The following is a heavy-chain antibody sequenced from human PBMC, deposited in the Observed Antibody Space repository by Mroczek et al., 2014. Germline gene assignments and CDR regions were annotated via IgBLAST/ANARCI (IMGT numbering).Heavy chain of an antibody. D-gene: IGHD2-2*01. J-gene: IGHJ6*03. Sequence: QVQLVQSGAEVKKPGASVKVSCKASGYTFTSYDINWVRQATGQGLEWMGWMNPNSGNTGYAQKFQGRVTMTRNTSISTACMELSSLRSEDTAVYYCARGSGVVPAAGLYYMDVWGKGTHGH. CDR3: ARGSGVVPAAGLYYMDV. V-gene: IGHV1-8*01. CDR1: GYTFTSYD. CDR2: MNPNSGNT.